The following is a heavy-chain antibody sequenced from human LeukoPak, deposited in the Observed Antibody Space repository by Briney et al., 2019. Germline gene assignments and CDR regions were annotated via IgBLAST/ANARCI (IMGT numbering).Heavy chain of an antibody. CDR3: VRHNAARAFDI. J-gene: IGHJ3*02. Sequence: GGSLRLSCAASGFTFSSYAMSWVRQAPGKGLEWVSRVNDDGSTTSYADSVKGRFTISRDNAKNTLYLQMNSLRAEDTAVYYCVRHNAARAFDIWGQGTMVIVSS. D-gene: IGHD1-1*01. CDR1: GFTFSSYA. V-gene: IGHV3-74*01. CDR2: VNDDGSTT.